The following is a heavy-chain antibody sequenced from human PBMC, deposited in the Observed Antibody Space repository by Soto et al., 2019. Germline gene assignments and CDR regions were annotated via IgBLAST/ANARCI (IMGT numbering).Heavy chain of an antibody. J-gene: IGHJ4*02. CDR3: AKGRGGSGSLTPRVDF. V-gene: IGHV3-23*01. CDR2: ISGGGDTT. CDR1: GFTFNNYA. Sequence: EVQLLESGGGLVQPGGSLRLSCAASGFTFNNYAMTWVRQAPGKGLAWVSAISGGGDTTSYADSVKGRFTVSRDGSKNTLYLQMSSLRAADTALYYCAKGRGGSGSLTPRVDFWGQGTLVTVSS. D-gene: IGHD3-10*01.